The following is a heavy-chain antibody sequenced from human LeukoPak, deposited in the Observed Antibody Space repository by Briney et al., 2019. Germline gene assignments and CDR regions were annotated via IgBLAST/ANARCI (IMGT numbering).Heavy chain of an antibody. CDR3: ARRGYCSSTSCYGSSFDP. V-gene: IGHV3-7*03. CDR1: GFTFSSYW. Sequence: SGGSLRLSCAASGFTFSSYWMSWVRQAPGKGLEWVANIKQDGSEKYYVDSVKGRFTISRDNAKNSLYLQMNSLRAEDTAVYYCARRGYCSSTSCYGSSFDPWGQGTLVTVSS. J-gene: IGHJ5*02. CDR2: IKQDGSEK. D-gene: IGHD2-2*01.